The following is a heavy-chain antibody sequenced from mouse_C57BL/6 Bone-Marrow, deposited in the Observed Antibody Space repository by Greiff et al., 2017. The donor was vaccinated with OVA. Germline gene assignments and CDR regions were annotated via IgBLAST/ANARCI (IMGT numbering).Heavy chain of an antibody. J-gene: IGHJ2*01. D-gene: IGHD2-4*01. CDR2: ISDGGSYT. CDR1: GFTFSSYA. Sequence: EVKLVESVGGLVKPGGSLKLSCAASGFTFSSYAMSWVRQTPEKRLEWVATISDGGSYTYYPDNVKGRFTISRDNAKNNLYLQMSHLTSKDTAMYYCARVVDYDYDVDYWGQGTTLTVSS. CDR3: ARVVDYDYDVDY. V-gene: IGHV5-4*03.